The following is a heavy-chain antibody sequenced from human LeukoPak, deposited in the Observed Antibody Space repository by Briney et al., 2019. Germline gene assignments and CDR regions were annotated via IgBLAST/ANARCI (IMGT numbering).Heavy chain of an antibody. V-gene: IGHV1-46*01. D-gene: IGHD2-2*02. CDR2: INPSGGST. CDR3: ARDGCSSTSCYMPGDY. CDR1: GYTFTSYY. J-gene: IGHJ4*02. Sequence: ASVKVSCKASGYTFTSYYMHWVRQAPGQGLEWMGIINPSGGSTSYAQKFQGRVTMTRDTSTSTVYMELSSLRSEDTAVYYCARDGCSSTSCYMPGDYWGQGTLVTVSS.